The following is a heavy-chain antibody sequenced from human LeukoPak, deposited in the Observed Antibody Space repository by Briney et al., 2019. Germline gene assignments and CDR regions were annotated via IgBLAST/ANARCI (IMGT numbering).Heavy chain of an antibody. CDR3: AKDRGGTGDFDY. Sequence: GASVKVSCKASGYTFTSYYMHWVRQAPGQRLEWMGWINPDNGNAEYSQKFQGRVTITRDPSATTAYMELSSLRSEDMAGYYCAKDRGGTGDFDYWGQGTLVTVSS. V-gene: IGHV1-3*01. J-gene: IGHJ4*02. CDR1: GYTFTSYY. D-gene: IGHD3-10*01. CDR2: INPDNGNA.